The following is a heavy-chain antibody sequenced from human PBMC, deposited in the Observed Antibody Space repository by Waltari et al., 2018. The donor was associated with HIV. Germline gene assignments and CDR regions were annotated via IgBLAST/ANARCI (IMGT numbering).Heavy chain of an antibody. Sequence: EVQLVESGGGLVQPGGSLRLSCAASGFTFSSYWMSWVRQGPGKGLDWGANIKQDGIEKYYVDSVNGRFTISRDNAENSLYLQMNSLRAEDTAVYYCARGGFYGSGSKVNWGQGTLVTVSS. J-gene: IGHJ4*02. D-gene: IGHD3-10*01. CDR2: IKQDGIEK. CDR3: ARGGFYGSGSKVN. CDR1: GFTFSSYW. V-gene: IGHV3-7*04.